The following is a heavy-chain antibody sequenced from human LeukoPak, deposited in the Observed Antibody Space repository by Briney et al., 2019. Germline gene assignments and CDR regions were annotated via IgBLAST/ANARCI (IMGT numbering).Heavy chain of an antibody. V-gene: IGHV1-58*02. Sequence: GASVKVSCEASGFTFSASAMQWVRQARGQRPEWIGWIVVGRGVTNYAQKFQERVSITRDMSTSTAYMELSSLTSEDTAMYYCASSSGYLTRLRYYYMDVWGKGTTVTVSS. CDR2: IVVGRGVT. CDR1: GFTFSASA. J-gene: IGHJ6*03. CDR3: ASSSGYLTRLRYYYMDV. D-gene: IGHD3-22*01.